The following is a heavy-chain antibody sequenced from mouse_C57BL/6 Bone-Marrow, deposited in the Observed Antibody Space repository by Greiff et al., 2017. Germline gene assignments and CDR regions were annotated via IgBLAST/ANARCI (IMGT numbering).Heavy chain of an antibody. D-gene: IGHD1-1*01. Sequence: EVQLQQSGAELVRPGASVKLSCTASGFNIKDDYMHWVKQRPEQGLEWIGWIDPENGDTEYASKFPGKATITVDTSSNTAYLQLSSLTSEDTAVYYCTTPFYYYGSRRFDYWGQGTTLTVSS. J-gene: IGHJ2*01. CDR3: TTPFYYYGSRRFDY. CDR2: IDPENGDT. CDR1: GFNIKDDY. V-gene: IGHV14-4*01.